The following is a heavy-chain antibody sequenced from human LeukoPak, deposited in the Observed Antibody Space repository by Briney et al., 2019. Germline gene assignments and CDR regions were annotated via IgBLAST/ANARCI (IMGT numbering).Heavy chain of an antibody. V-gene: IGHV3-53*01. D-gene: IGHD6-19*01. CDR2: IGNDGRT. J-gene: IGHJ4*02. Sequence: GGSLRLSCAASGFTVSSSHMSWVRQAPGKGLECVSVIGNDGRTYYANSVKGRFTISRDISQNMVYLQVNSLRDDDTAVYYCARDDTSGGYYEFGYWGQGALLIVSS. CDR1: GFTVSSSH. CDR3: ARDDTSGGYYEFGY.